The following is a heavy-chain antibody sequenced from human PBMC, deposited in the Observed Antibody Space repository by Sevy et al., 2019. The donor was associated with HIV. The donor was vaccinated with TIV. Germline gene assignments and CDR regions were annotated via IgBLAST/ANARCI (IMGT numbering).Heavy chain of an antibody. CDR3: ASLSRNYDFWSGPENYYGMDV. V-gene: IGHV1-46*01. Sequence: ASVKVSCKASGYTFTSYYMHWVRQAPGQGLEWMGIMNPSGGSTSYAQKFQGRVTMTRDTSTSTVYMELSSLRSEDTAVYYCASLSRNYDFWSGPENYYGMDVWGQGTTVTVSS. CDR2: MNPSGGST. D-gene: IGHD3-3*01. J-gene: IGHJ6*02. CDR1: GYTFTSYY.